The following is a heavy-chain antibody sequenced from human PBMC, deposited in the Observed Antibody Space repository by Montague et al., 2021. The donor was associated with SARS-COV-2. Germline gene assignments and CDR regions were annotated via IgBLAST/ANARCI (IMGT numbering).Heavy chain of an antibody. CDR2: IYYSGST. CDR3: ARGIPGPMRWLLVVDDAFDI. Sequence: SETLSLTCTVSGGSISSYYWSWIRQPPGKGLEWIGYIYYSGSTNYNPSLKSRVTISVDTSKNQFSLKLSSVTAADTAVYYCARGIPGPMRWLLVVDDAFDIWGQGTMVTVSS. CDR1: GGSISSYY. V-gene: IGHV4-59*01. D-gene: IGHD3-22*01. J-gene: IGHJ3*02.